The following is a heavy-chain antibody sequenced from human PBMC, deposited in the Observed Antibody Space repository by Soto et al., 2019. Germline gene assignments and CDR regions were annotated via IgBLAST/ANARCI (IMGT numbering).Heavy chain of an antibody. J-gene: IGHJ3*02. V-gene: IGHV3-20*04. CDR2: IDWNGRST. D-gene: IGHD2-21*02. Sequence: PGGSLRLSCAASGFTFDDYGMTWVRQAPGKGLEWVSGIDWNGRSTGYADSVKGRFTISRDNAKSSLYPQMNSLRAEDTALYYCARVRTAISVDAFDIWGQGTMVTVSS. CDR3: ARVRTAISVDAFDI. CDR1: GFTFDDYG.